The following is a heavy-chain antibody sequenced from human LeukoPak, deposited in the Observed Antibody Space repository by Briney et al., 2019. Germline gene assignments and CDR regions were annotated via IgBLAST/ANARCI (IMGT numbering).Heavy chain of an antibody. CDR2: INHSRST. J-gene: IGHJ3*02. D-gene: IGHD3-10*01. CDR3: ARRTPLLRGAFDI. Sequence: SETLSLTCAVYGGSFSGYYWSWIRQPPGKGLERIGEINHSRSTNYNPSLKSRVAISVDTSKDQFSVNLSSVTAADTAVYYCARRTPLLRGAFDIWGQGTMVTVSS. CDR1: GGSFSGYY. V-gene: IGHV4-34*01.